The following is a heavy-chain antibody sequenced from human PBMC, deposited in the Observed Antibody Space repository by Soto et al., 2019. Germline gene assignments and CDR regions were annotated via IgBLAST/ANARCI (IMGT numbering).Heavy chain of an antibody. CDR3: ATTGIYDSSGYDLPYYFEY. Sequence: SETLSLTCAVYGGSFSGNYRSWIRQPPGKGLEWIGEINHSGDTNYNPSLKSRVTISVDTSKNQFSLKMSSVTAADTAVYYCATTGIYDSSGYDLPYYFEYWGQGTLVTVYS. J-gene: IGHJ4*02. D-gene: IGHD3-22*01. V-gene: IGHV4-34*01. CDR1: GGSFSGNY. CDR2: INHSGDT.